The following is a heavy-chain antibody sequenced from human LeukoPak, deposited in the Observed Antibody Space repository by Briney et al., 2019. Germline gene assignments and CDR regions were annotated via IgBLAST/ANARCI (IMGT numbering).Heavy chain of an antibody. J-gene: IGHJ4*02. V-gene: IGHV3-7*03. CDR1: GFTFSSFW. D-gene: IGHD3-10*01. CDR2: IRWDDER. CDR3: AKRGVVIRGILVIGYHTEAYHYDH. Sequence: GGSLRLSCSASGFTFSSFWMGWVRQAPGKGLEWVASIRWDDERHHVDSVTGRFSVSRDNSLNTVYLQMNSLRAEDTAVYFCAKRGVVIRGILVIGYHTEAYHYDHWGQGTLVTVSS.